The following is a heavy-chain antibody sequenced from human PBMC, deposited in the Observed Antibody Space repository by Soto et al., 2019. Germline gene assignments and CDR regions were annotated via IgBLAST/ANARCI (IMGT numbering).Heavy chain of an antibody. D-gene: IGHD5-12*01. CDR1: GGTFNSYA. J-gene: IGHJ4*02. Sequence: QVLLVQSGAEVKKPGSSVKVSCKASGGTFNSYAFSWVRQAPGQGLEWMGGIIPIFGTPNYAQKFQGRVTINADESTSTAYMERSGLRSEDTAVYYCASRSENGYNYDFDYWGQGTLVTVSS. CDR3: ASRSENGYNYDFDY. V-gene: IGHV1-69*12. CDR2: IIPIFGTP.